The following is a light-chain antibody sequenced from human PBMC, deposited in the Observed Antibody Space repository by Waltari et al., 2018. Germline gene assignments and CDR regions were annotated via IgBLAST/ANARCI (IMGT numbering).Light chain of an antibody. V-gene: IGKV3-11*01. J-gene: IGKJ4*01. Sequence: IVLTQSPATLSLSPGQRAALSCRASQDGNDYLAWYQQKPGQPPRLLIYDASKRATGIPARFSGSGSGTDFTLTISTLEPEDFGVYDCQQRYAFGGETKVEI. CDR1: QDGNDY. CDR2: DAS. CDR3: QQRYA.